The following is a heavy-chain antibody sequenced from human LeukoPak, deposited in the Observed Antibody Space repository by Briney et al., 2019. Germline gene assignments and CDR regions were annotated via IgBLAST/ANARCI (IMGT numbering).Heavy chain of an antibody. D-gene: IGHD6-19*01. Sequence: GGFLRLSCAASGFTFSSDWMHWVRQGPGKGLVWVSRVNSDGGSTNYADSVKGRFTISRDNAKNTLYLQMNSLRADDTAVYYCARSSGRSPFDMWGQGTMVTVSS. CDR3: ARSSGRSPFDM. V-gene: IGHV3-74*01. CDR1: GFTFSSDW. J-gene: IGHJ3*02. CDR2: VNSDGGST.